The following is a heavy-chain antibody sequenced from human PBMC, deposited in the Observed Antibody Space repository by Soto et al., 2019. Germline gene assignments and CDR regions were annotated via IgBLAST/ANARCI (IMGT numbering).Heavy chain of an antibody. V-gene: IGHV4-59*12. CDR1: GGSISSYY. CDR2: IYYSGST. D-gene: IGHD6-13*01. J-gene: IGHJ4*02. Sequence: SETLSLTCTVSGGSISSYYWSWIRQPPGKGLEWIGYIYYSGSTNYNPSLKSRVTISVDTSKNQFSLKLSSVTAADTAVYYCARGHSSRWYFRVFDYWGQGNLVTVSS. CDR3: ARGHSSRWYFRVFDY.